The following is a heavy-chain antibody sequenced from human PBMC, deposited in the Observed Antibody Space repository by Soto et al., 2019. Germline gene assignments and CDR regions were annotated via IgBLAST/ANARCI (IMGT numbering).Heavy chain of an antibody. V-gene: IGHV3-33*01. CDR2: IWYDGSNK. Sequence: GGSLRLSCAASGFTFSSYGMHWVRQAPGKGLEWVAVIWYDGSNKYYADSVKGRFTISRDNSKNTLYLQMNSLRAEDTAVYYCARDWARWLARPWSYGMDVWGQGTTVTVSS. D-gene: IGHD6-19*01. CDR1: GFTFSSYG. J-gene: IGHJ6*02. CDR3: ARDWARWLARPWSYGMDV.